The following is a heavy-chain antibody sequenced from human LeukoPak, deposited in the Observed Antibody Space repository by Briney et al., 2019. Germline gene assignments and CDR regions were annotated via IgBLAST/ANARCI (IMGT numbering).Heavy chain of an antibody. CDR1: GVSFSGYY. D-gene: IGHD4-17*01. CDR2: INHSGST. Sequence: SETLSLTCAVYGVSFSGYYWSWIRQPPGKGLEWIGEINHSGSTNYNPFLKSRVTISVDTSKNQFSLKLSSVTAADTAVYYCARRDYASYGMDVWGQGTTVTVSS. CDR3: ARRDYASYGMDV. J-gene: IGHJ6*02. V-gene: IGHV4-34*01.